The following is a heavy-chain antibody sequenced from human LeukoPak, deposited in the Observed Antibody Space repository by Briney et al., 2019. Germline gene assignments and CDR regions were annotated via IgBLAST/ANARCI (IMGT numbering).Heavy chain of an antibody. CDR1: GFTFSSYA. Sequence: PGGSLRLSCAASGFTFSSYAMSWVRQAPGKGLEWVSAISGSGGSTYYADSVKGRFTISRDNSKNTLYLQMNSLRAEDTAVYYCAKHGVTFGGVIVPHGYWGQGTLVTVSS. CDR2: ISGSGGST. CDR3: AKHGVTFGGVIVPHGY. D-gene: IGHD3-16*02. J-gene: IGHJ4*02. V-gene: IGHV3-23*01.